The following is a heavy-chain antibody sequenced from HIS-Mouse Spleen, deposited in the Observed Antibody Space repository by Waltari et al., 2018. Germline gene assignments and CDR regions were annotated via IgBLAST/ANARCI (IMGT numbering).Heavy chain of an antibody. V-gene: IGHV3-7*01. CDR1: GFTFSSYW. D-gene: IGHD3-9*01. CDR2: IKQDGSEK. CDR3: ARLTYYFDY. J-gene: IGHJ4*02. Sequence: EVQLVESGGGLVQPGGSLSLSCAASGFTFSSYWMSWVRQAPGNGREWGANIKQDGSEKYYVDSVKGRFTSSRDNAKNSLYLQMNSLRAEDTAVYYCARLTYYFDYWGQGTLVTVSS.